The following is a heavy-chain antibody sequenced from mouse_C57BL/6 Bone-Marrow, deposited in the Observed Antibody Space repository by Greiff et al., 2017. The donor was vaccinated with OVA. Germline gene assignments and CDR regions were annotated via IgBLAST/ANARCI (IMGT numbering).Heavy chain of an antibody. CDR2: IYPGGGYT. V-gene: IGHV1-63*01. D-gene: IGHD2-12*01. CDR1: RYTFTNYW. CDR3: ARLRRAMDY. J-gene: IGHJ4*01. Sequence: QVQLKQSGAELVRPGTSVKMSCKASRYTFTNYWIGWAKQRPGHGLEWIGDIYPGGGYTNYDEKFKGKATLTADKSSSTAYMQISSLTSEDSAIYCCARLRRAMDYWGQGTSVTVSS.